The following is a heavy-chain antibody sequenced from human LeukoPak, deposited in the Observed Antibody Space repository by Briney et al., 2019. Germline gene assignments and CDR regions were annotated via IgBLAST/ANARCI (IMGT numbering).Heavy chain of an antibody. CDR3: ARSGRGYTYGTYYYYMDV. D-gene: IGHD5-18*01. J-gene: IGHJ6*03. Sequence: SETLSLTCTASDGSISSYYWSWIRQPAGKGLEWIGRIYTSGSTKYNPSLKSRVTMSVETSKNQFSLKMTSVTAADTAVYFCARSGRGYTYGTYYYYMDVWGKGTTVTVSS. CDR1: DGSISSYY. CDR2: IYTSGST. V-gene: IGHV4-4*07.